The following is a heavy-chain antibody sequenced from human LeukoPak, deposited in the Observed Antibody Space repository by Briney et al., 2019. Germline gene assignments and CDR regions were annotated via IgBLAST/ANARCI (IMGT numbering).Heavy chain of an antibody. Sequence: GGSLRLSCAASGFTISNYHINWVRQAPGWGLEWVASIIHTGVKTFYADSVKGRFTLSRDTSENMVHLQMNGLRDDDTAMYYCVRDPFDSSGHDQGAYWGQGALVTVSS. CDR3: VRDPFDSSGHDQGAY. V-gene: IGHV3-23*01. CDR2: IIHTGVKT. D-gene: IGHD3-22*01. CDR1: GFTISNYH. J-gene: IGHJ4*02.